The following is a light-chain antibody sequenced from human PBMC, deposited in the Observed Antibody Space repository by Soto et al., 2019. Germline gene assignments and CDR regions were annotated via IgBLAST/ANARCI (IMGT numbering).Light chain of an antibody. CDR3: QQTYSTPYV. CDR2: GAS. Sequence: DIQLTQSPPSLSASVGDRVTITCRASQTINNYVNWYQQEAGKAPKLLIYGASSLQSGDPSRFSGSGFGTEFTLTISSLQSEDFVIYYCQQTYSTPYVFGGGTKLDI. J-gene: IGKJ2*01. V-gene: IGKV1-39*01. CDR1: QTINNY.